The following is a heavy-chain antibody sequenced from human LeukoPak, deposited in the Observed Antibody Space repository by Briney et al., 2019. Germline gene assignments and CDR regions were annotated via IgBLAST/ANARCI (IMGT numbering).Heavy chain of an antibody. J-gene: IGHJ5*01. CDR2: IYYSGST. Sequence: PSETLSLTCTVSGGSITRGTSYWSWVRQPGGKTLEWIGRIYYSGSTNYNPSLGSRVTISVDTSKKQFFLKLNSVTAADTAVYYCARGDDDGDHRGLHWFDSWGQGTQVTVSS. D-gene: IGHD4-17*01. CDR3: ARGDDDGDHRGLHWFDS. V-gene: IGHV4-61*02. CDR1: GGSITRGTSY.